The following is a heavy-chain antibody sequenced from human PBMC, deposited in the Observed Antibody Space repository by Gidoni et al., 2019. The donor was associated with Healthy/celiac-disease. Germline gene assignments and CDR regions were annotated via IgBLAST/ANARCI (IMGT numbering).Heavy chain of an antibody. D-gene: IGHD3-3*01. V-gene: IGHV4-31*03. CDR3: ARGLADFWSGYRSWYFDY. J-gene: IGHJ4*02. Sequence: QVQLQESGPGLVKPSQTLSLTCTLSGGSISSGGYYWSWIRQHPGKGLEWIGYIYYSGSTYYNPSLKSRVTISVDTSKNQFSLKLSSVTAADTAVYYCARGLADFWSGYRSWYFDYWGQGTLVTVSS. CDR2: IYYSGST. CDR1: GGSISSGGYY.